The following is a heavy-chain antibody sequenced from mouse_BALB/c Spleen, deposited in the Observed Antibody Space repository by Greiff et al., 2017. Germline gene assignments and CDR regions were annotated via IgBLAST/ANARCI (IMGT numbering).Heavy chain of an antibody. CDR1: GYAFTSYW. V-gene: IGHV1-80*01. CDR2: IYPGDGDT. Sequence: QVQLKESGAELVRPGSSVKISCKASGYAFTSYWMNWVKQRPGQGLEWIGQIYPGDGDTNYNGKFKGKATLTADKSSSTAYMQLSSLTSEDSAVYFCARQGARGDHWGQGTTLTVSS. D-gene: IGHD3-1*01. J-gene: IGHJ2*01. CDR3: ARQGARGDH.